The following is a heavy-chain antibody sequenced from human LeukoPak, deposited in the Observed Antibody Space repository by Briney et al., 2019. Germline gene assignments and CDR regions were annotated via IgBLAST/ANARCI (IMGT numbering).Heavy chain of an antibody. D-gene: IGHD2-15*01. Sequence: ASVKVSCKASGYTFTSYGISWVRQAPGQGLEWMGWISAYNGNTNYAQKLQGRVTMTTDTSTSTAYMELRSLRSDDTAVYYCARVGIVVAVAATDDAFDIWGQGTMVTVSS. CDR1: GYTFTSYG. CDR3: ARVGIVVAVAATDDAFDI. J-gene: IGHJ3*02. V-gene: IGHV1-18*01. CDR2: ISAYNGNT.